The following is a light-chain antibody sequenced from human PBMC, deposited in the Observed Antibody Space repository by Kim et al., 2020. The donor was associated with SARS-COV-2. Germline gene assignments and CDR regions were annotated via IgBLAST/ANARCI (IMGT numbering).Light chain of an antibody. V-gene: IGLV3-19*01. CDR3: NSRDSSGNHVV. J-gene: IGLJ2*01. CDR2: GKN. Sequence: ALGQPVRITSQGDSPRSFYASWYQQKPGQAPVLVIYGKNNRPSGIPDRFSGSSSGNTASLTITGAQAEDEADYYCNSRDSSGNHVVFGGGTQLTVL. CDR1: SPRSFY.